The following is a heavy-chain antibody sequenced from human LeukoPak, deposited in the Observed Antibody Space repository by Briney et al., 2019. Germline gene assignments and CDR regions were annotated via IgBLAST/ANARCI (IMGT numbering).Heavy chain of an antibody. Sequence: ASVKVSCKASGYTFTSYGIIWVRQAPGQGLDWVGWISAYNGNTNYAQKLQGRVTMTRNTAISTAYMELSSLRSEDTAVYYCARWQRGYSYGRFDPWGQGTLVTVSS. J-gene: IGHJ5*02. D-gene: IGHD5-18*01. CDR1: GYTFTSYG. V-gene: IGHV1-18*01. CDR2: ISAYNGNT. CDR3: ARWQRGYSYGRFDP.